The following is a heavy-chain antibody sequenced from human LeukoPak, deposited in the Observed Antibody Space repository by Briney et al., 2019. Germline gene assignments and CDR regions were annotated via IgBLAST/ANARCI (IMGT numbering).Heavy chain of an antibody. J-gene: IGHJ4*02. D-gene: IGHD6-13*01. CDR2: FAPEYGET. V-gene: IGHV1-24*01. CDR1: GYTLTDLS. Sequence: ASVTVSSTLSGYTLTDLSMHWVRPAPRKGVEWMRGFAPEYGETIYAQKFQCRVTMTEDTSTATAYMELSSLTSEDTAVYYCATSFAAAAGSDDWGQGTLVTVSS. CDR3: ATSFAAAAGSDD.